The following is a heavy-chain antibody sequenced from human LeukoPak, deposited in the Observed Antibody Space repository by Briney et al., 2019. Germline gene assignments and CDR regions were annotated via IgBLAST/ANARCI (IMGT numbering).Heavy chain of an antibody. D-gene: IGHD1-1*01. CDR3: ARGLQRH. CDR1: GGSFSGYY. J-gene: IGHJ6*02. Sequence: SETLSLTCAVYGGSFSGYYWSWIRQPPGKGLEWIGEINHSGSTNYNPSLKSRVTISVDTSKNQFSLKLSSVTAADTAVYYCARGLQRHWGQGTTVTVSS. V-gene: IGHV4-34*01. CDR2: INHSGST.